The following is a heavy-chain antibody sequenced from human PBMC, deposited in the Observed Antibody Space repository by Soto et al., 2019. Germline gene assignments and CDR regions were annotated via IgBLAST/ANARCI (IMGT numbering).Heavy chain of an antibody. J-gene: IGHJ4*02. CDR1: GGTFSKYT. D-gene: IGHD3-22*01. V-gene: IGHV1-69*01. Sequence: QVQLVQSGAEVKKPGSSVKVSCKASGGTFSKYTISWVRQAPGQGLEWMGGIIPMFGTANYARKFQGRVTITADESTRTTYMELGSLRSDDTAVYYCARQFDYDVSGYYSAYWGQGTLVTVSS. CDR2: IIPMFGTA. CDR3: ARQFDYDVSGYYSAY.